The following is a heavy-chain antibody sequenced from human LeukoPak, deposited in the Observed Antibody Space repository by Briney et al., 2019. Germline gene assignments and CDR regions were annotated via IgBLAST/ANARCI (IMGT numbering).Heavy chain of an antibody. CDR2: ISSSSSTI. CDR3: ASTYLGEWAYYFDY. V-gene: IGHV3-48*01. J-gene: IGHJ4*02. D-gene: IGHD3-16*01. Sequence: GGSLRLSCAASGFTFSSYSMNWVRQAPGKGLEWVSYISSSSSTIYYADSVKGRFTISRDNAKNSLYLQMNSLRAEDTAVYYCASTYLGEWAYYFDYWGQGTLVTVSS. CDR1: GFTFSSYS.